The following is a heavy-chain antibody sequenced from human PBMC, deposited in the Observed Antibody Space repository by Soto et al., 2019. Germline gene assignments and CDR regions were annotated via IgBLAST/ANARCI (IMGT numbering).Heavy chain of an antibody. CDR1: GGSFSGYY. J-gene: IGHJ4*02. V-gene: IGHV4-34*01. Sequence: SETLSLTCAVYGGSFSGYYWSWIRQPPGKGLEWIGEINHSGSTNYNPSLKSRVTISVDTSKNQFSLKLSSVTAADTAVYYCARVPLEYSSSSGIDYWGQGTLVTVSS. CDR3: ARVPLEYSSSSGIDY. CDR2: INHSGST. D-gene: IGHD6-6*01.